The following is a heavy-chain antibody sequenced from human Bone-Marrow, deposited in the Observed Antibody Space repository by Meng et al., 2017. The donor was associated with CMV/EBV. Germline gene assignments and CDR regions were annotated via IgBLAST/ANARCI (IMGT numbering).Heavy chain of an antibody. J-gene: IGHJ4*02. D-gene: IGHD6-13*01. CDR1: GYTFASYD. Sequence: ASVKVSCKASGYTFASYDINWVRQAPGQGLEWLGWLSPYTGDTGYAQKFQGRVTLTKNISISTAYMELSSLRSDDTAVYYCARLAAAGTPNDYWGQGTLVTVSS. CDR2: LSPYTGDT. CDR3: ARLAAAGTPNDY. V-gene: IGHV1-8*01.